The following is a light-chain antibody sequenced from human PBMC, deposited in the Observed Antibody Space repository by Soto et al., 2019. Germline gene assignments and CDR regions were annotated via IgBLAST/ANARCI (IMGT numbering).Light chain of an antibody. Sequence: EIVLTQSQATLSSSPGETATLSCRTSQSVSSYLAWYQQKPGQAPRLLIYDASTRATGIPARFSGSGSGTDFTLPISSLEPEDFAVYYCQQRRNWPPLTFGGGAKVDIK. V-gene: IGKV3-11*01. CDR1: QSVSSY. J-gene: IGKJ4*01. CDR3: QQRRNWPPLT. CDR2: DAS.